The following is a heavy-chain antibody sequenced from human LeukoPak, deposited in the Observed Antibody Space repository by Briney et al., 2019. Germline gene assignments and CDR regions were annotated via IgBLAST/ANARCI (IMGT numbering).Heavy chain of an antibody. V-gene: IGHV4-4*07. Sequence: SETLSLTCTVSGGSISSYYWSWIRQPAGKGLEWIGRIYTSGSTNYNPSLKSRVTMSVDTSKNQFSLKLSSVTAADTAVYYCAREAPLYGDYGVERYYYGVDVWGQGTTVTVSS. J-gene: IGHJ6*02. D-gene: IGHD4-17*01. CDR1: GGSISSYY. CDR3: AREAPLYGDYGVERYYYGVDV. CDR2: IYTSGST.